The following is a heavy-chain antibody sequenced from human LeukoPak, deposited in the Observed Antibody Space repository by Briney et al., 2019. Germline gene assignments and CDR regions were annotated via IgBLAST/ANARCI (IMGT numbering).Heavy chain of an antibody. Sequence: SQTLSLTCAVSGGSISSGGYSWSWIRQPPGKGLEWIGYIYHSGSTYYDPSLKSRVTISVDRSKNQFSLKLSSVTAADTAVYYCARAVPAAMRYWYFDLWGRGTLVTVSS. V-gene: IGHV4-30-2*01. CDR2: IYHSGST. CDR1: GGSISSGGYS. J-gene: IGHJ2*01. CDR3: ARAVPAAMRYWYFDL. D-gene: IGHD2-2*01.